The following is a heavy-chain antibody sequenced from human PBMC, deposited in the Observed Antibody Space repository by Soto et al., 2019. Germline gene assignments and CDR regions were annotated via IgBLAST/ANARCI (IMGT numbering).Heavy chain of an antibody. Sequence: QVQLVQSGAEVKKPGSSVKVSCKASGGTFSSYAISWVRQAPGQGLEWMGGIIPIFGTANYAQKFQGRVTITADESTSTAYMERSSLRSEDTAVYYCARRDSKYFGKVGYYYGMDVWGQGTTVTVSS. V-gene: IGHV1-69*01. CDR1: GGTFSSYA. CDR3: ARRDSKYFGKVGYYYGMDV. J-gene: IGHJ6*02. CDR2: IIPIFGTA. D-gene: IGHD4-4*01.